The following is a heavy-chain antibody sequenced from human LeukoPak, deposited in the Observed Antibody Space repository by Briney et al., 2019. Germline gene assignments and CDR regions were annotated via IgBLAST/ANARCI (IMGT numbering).Heavy chain of an antibody. CDR3: AKTVAGYXXFDL. V-gene: IGHV4-34*01. CDR2: INHSGST. Sequence: PSETLSLTCAVYGGSFSGYYWSWIRQPPGKGLEWIGEINHSGSTNYNPSLKSRVTISVAPSKNQFSLKLNSVTAADTAVYYCAKTVAGYXXFDLWGRGTLVTVSS. CDR1: GGSFSGYY. D-gene: IGHD6-19*01. J-gene: IGHJ2*01.